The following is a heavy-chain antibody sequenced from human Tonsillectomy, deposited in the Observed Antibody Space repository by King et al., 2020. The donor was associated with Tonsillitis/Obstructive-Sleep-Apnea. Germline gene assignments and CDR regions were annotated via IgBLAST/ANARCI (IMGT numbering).Heavy chain of an antibody. CDR3: ARRLAGTFDI. Sequence: VQLVESGAEVKKPGDSLKISCEGSGYTFTTYWIGWVRQMPGKGLEWMGILYPGDSDTTYSPSFQGQVTISADKSISTAYLQWSSLKASDTAIYYCARRLAGTFDIWGPGTMVTVSS. CDR1: GYTFTTYW. V-gene: IGHV5-51*01. CDR2: LYPGDSDT. J-gene: IGHJ3*02. D-gene: IGHD3-3*02.